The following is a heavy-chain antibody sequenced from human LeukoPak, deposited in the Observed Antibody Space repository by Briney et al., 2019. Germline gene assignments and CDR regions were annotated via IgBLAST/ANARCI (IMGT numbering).Heavy chain of an antibody. CDR1: GYSFTTYW. CDR3: ARSPGLSAGKDS. Sequence: GESLKISCKASGYSFTTYWIGWVRQMPGKGLEWMGIIYPADSTAHYSPSFQGQVTISADKSISTAYLQWSSLKASDTAMYYCARSPGLSAGKDSWGQGTLVIVSS. CDR2: IYPADSTA. V-gene: IGHV5-51*01. D-gene: IGHD2/OR15-2a*01. J-gene: IGHJ4*02.